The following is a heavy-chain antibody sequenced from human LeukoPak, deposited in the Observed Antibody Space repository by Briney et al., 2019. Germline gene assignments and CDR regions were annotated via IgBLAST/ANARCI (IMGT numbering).Heavy chain of an antibody. D-gene: IGHD1-26*01. J-gene: IGHJ4*02. V-gene: IGHV4-39*01. CDR3: ARHAFGSYWSPFDY. CDR2: VNHSGST. CDR1: GGSISSSSYY. Sequence: SETLSLTCTVSGGSISSSSYYWSWIRQPPGKGLEWIGEVNHSGSTNYNPSLKSRVTISVDTSKNQFSLKVNSVTAADTAVYYCARHAFGSYWSPFDYWGQGILVTVS.